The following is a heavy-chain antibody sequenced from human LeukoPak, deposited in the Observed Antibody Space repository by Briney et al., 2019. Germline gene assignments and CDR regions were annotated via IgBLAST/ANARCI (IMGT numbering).Heavy chain of an antibody. CDR1: GFTFSNYA. J-gene: IGHJ4*02. D-gene: IGHD6-19*01. V-gene: IGHV3-23*01. Sequence: PGGSLRLSCAASGFTFSNYAMRWVRQAPGKGLEWVSGISGSGDTTYYADSVKGRFTTSRDNSKNTLHLQMNSLRAEDTAVYFCARRSGVAVAGAFDYWGQGTLVTVSS. CDR2: ISGSGDTT. CDR3: ARRSGVAVAGAFDY.